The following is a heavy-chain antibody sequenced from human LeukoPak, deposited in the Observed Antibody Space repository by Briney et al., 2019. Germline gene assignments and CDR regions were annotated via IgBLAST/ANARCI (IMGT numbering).Heavy chain of an antibody. CDR1: GFTFSSYS. CDR3: ARKVRGVGFGY. Sequence: GGSLRLSCAASGFTFSSYSMNWVRQAPGKGLGWVSSISSSSSYIYYADSVKGRFTISRDNAKNSLYLQMNSLRAEDTAVYYCARKVRGVGFGYWGQGTLVTVSS. D-gene: IGHD3-10*01. J-gene: IGHJ4*02. V-gene: IGHV3-21*01. CDR2: ISSSSSYI.